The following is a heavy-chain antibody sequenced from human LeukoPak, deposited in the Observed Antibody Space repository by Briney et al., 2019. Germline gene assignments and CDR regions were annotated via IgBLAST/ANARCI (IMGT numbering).Heavy chain of an antibody. CDR1: GYIFTDYH. V-gene: IGHV1-2*02. Sequence: GASVKVSCKASGYIFTDYHLHWVRQAPGQGLEWMGDINLRNGQFKFAKKFQGRATITRDPPISTLYIDLSGLTPDDTAVYYCARDPQDTFGYPTYDYWGQGTLVTVSS. CDR2: INLRNGQF. D-gene: IGHD2-2*03. J-gene: IGHJ4*02. CDR3: ARDPQDTFGYPTYDY.